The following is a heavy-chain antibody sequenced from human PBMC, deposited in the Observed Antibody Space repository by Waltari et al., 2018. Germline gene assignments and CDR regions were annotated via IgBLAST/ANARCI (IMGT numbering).Heavy chain of an antibody. V-gene: IGHV3-23*01. D-gene: IGHD6-19*01. CDR2: ISGSGGST. Sequence: EVQLLESGGGLVQPGGSLRLSCAASGFTFSSYAMSWVRQAPGKGLAWVSAISGSGGSTYYADSVKGRFTISRDNSKNTLYLQMNSLRAEDMAVYYCAKESGSGWSRGWFDPWGQGTLVTVSS. J-gene: IGHJ5*02. CDR3: AKESGSGWSRGWFDP. CDR1: GFTFSSYA.